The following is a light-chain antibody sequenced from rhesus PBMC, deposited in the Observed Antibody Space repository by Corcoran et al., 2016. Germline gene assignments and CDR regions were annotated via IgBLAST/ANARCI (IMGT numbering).Light chain of an antibody. V-gene: IGKV1-25*01. CDR3: QQRNIYPLT. CDR1: QDINSY. J-gene: IGKJ4*01. Sequence: DIQMTQSPSSLSASVGDRVTITCRASQDINSYLAWYQQKPGKAPNLLIFKASTLQSGVPSRFSGSGSGTDFTLTISSLQPEDFATYYCQQRNIYPLTFGGGTKVEIK. CDR2: KAS.